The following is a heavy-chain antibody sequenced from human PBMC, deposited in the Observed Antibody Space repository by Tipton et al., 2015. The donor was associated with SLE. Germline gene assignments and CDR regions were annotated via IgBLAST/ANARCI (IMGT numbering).Heavy chain of an antibody. CDR2: ISSSSNYI. CDR1: GFTFSTYA. CDR3: ASRSRY. V-gene: IGHV3-21*01. Sequence: SLRLSCAASGFTFSTYAMTWIRQAPGKGLEWVSSISSSSNYIYYADSMKGRFTISRDNAKNSLYLQMNSLRAEDTAVYYCASRSRYWGQGTLVTVSS. J-gene: IGHJ4*02.